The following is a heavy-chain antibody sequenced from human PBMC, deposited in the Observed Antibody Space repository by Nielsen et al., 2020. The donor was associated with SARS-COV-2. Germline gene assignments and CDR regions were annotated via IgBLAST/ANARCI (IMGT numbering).Heavy chain of an antibody. Sequence: SATLSLTCSVYGGSFSGYYWSCIRQPPGKGLEWIGEINHSGSTNYNPSLKSRVTISVDTSKNQFSLKLSSVTAADTAVYYCARGQVATQFDYWGQGTLITVSS. D-gene: IGHD5-12*01. CDR1: GGSFSGYY. CDR3: ARGQVATQFDY. CDR2: INHSGST. J-gene: IGHJ4*02. V-gene: IGHV4-34*01.